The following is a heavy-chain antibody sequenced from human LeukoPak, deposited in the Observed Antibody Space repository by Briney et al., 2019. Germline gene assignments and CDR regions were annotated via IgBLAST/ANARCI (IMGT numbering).Heavy chain of an antibody. CDR3: GRDSALRHFGTWGY. Sequence: GGSLRLSCAASGFTVSDNYMSWVRQAPGKGLEWVSVICSGGRTYYEDSVKSRFTISRDNSKNTLTLQMNSQRAEDTALYYCGRDSALRHFGTWGYWGQGTLVTVSS. J-gene: IGHJ4*02. CDR1: GFTVSDNY. D-gene: IGHD3-9*01. V-gene: IGHV3-66*02. CDR2: ICSGGRT.